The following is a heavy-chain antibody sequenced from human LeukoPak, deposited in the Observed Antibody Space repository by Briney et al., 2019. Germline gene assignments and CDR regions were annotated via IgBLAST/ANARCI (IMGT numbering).Heavy chain of an antibody. V-gene: IGHV3-30-3*01. Sequence: GRSLRLSCAASGFTFSSYAMRWVRQAPGKGLEWVAVISYDGSNKYYADSVKGRFTISRDNSKNTLYLQMNSLRAEDTAVYYCARVYAAVRLTTPVDYWGQGTLVTVSS. CDR3: ARVYAAVRLTTPVDY. CDR2: ISYDGSNK. D-gene: IGHD1-14*01. CDR1: GFTFSSYA. J-gene: IGHJ4*02.